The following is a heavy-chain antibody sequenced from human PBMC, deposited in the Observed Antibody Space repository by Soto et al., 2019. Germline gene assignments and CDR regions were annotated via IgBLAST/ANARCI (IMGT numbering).Heavy chain of an antibody. CDR2: IYPGDSDT. CDR3: ARVRFLEPYYYYGMDV. J-gene: IGHJ6*02. Sequence: GESLKISCKGSGYSFTSYWIGWVRQMPGKGLEWMGIIYPGDSDTGYSPSFQGQVTISADKSISTAYLQWSSLKASDTAMYYCARVRFLEPYYYYGMDVWGQGTTVTVS. V-gene: IGHV5-51*01. D-gene: IGHD3-3*01. CDR1: GYSFTSYW.